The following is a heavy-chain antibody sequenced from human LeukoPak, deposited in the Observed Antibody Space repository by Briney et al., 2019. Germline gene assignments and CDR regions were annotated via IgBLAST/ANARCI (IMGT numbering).Heavy chain of an antibody. J-gene: IGHJ4*02. CDR3: AKIFRWQAYYFDY. V-gene: IGHV3-23*01. Sequence: PGASLRLSCAASGFTFSGYAMSWVRQAPGKGLEWVSSISGGGGNTYYADSVKGRFTISRDNSKNTLYLQMNSLRAEDTAVYYCAKIFRWQAYYFDYWGQGTLVTVSS. CDR1: GFTFSGYA. CDR2: ISGGGGNT. D-gene: IGHD4-23*01.